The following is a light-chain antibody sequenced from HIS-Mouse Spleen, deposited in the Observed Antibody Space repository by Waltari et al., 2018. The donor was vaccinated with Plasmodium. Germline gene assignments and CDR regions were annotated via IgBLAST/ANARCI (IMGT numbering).Light chain of an antibody. Sequence: VLTQPPSVSVAPGKTARITCGGNNIGSKSVHWYQQKPGQDPRLLIYGASTRATGIPARFSGSGSGTEFTLTISSLQSEDFAVYYCQQYNNWPPLTFGGGTKVEIK. J-gene: IGKJ4*01. CDR2: GAS. CDR3: QQYNNWPPLT. V-gene: IGKV3-15*01. CDR1: NIGSKS.